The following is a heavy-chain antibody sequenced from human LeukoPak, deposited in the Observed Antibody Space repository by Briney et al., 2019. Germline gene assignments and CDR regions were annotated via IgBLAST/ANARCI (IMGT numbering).Heavy chain of an antibody. V-gene: IGHV3-23*01. CDR1: GFTFSGFW. D-gene: IGHD1-26*01. J-gene: IGHJ4*02. CDR3: ATDYTPYVGASAD. Sequence: GGSLRLSCAVSGFTFSGFWMSWSRQAPGKGLEWVSTITESGDNTHYTESVKGRFTFSRDNSRNTMYLQMNSLRAEDTAIYYCATDYTPYVGASADWGQGTLVTVSS. CDR2: ITESGDNT.